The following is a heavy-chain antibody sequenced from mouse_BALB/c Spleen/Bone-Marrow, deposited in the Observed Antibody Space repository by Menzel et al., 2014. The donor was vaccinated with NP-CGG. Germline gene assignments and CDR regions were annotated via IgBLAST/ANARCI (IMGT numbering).Heavy chain of an antibody. V-gene: IGHV5-17*02. CDR1: GFTFSSFG. J-gene: IGHJ3*01. CDR2: ISSGSSTI. D-gene: IGHD2-3*01. Sequence: VKLMESGGGLVQPGGSRKLSCAASGFTFSSFGMHWVRQAPEKGLEWVAYISSGSSTIYYADTVKGRFTISRDNPKNTLFLQMTSLRSEDTAMYYCARSYDGYYGFAYWGQGTLVTVSA. CDR3: ARSYDGYYGFAY.